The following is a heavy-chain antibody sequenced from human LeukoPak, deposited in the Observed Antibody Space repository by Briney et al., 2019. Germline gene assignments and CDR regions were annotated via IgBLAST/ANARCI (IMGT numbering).Heavy chain of an antibody. D-gene: IGHD4-17*01. CDR2: ISWDGGST. CDR3: AKAYGDLTAGFDY. V-gene: IGHV3-43*01. J-gene: IGHJ4*02. Sequence: GGSLRLSFAASGFTFDDYTMHWVRQAPGKGLEWVSLISWDGGSTSYADSVKGRFTISRDNSKNSLYLQMNSLRTEDTALYYCAKAYGDLTAGFDYWGQGTLVTVSS. CDR1: GFTFDDYT.